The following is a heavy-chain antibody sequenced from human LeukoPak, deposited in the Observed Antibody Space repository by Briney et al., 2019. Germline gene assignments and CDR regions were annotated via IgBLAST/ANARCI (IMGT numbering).Heavy chain of an antibody. CDR3: ARDGPRAGRGVIFDS. V-gene: IGHV3-74*01. CDR1: GFTFSNYW. CDR2: INSDGSST. D-gene: IGHD3-10*01. J-gene: IGHJ4*02. Sequence: GGSLRLSCAASGFTFSNYWMHWVRQAPGKGLVWVSRINSDGSSTTYADSVKGRFTISRDNSKNTLYLQMNSLRAEDTAVYYCARDGPRAGRGVIFDSWGQGTLVTVAS.